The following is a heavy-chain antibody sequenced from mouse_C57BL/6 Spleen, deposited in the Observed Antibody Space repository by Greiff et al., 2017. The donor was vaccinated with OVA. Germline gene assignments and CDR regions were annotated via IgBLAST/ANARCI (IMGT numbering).Heavy chain of an antibody. CDR1: GYTFTSYW. Sequence: VQLQQPGAELVKPGASVKLSCKASGYTFTSYWMHWVKQRPGQGLEWIGMIHPNSGSTNYNEKFKSKATLTVDKSSSTAYMRLSSLTSEDSAVYYCARKDDGYYYAMDDWGQGTSVTVSS. CDR3: ARKDDGYYYAMDD. V-gene: IGHV1-64*01. D-gene: IGHD2-3*01. J-gene: IGHJ4*01. CDR2: IHPNSGST.